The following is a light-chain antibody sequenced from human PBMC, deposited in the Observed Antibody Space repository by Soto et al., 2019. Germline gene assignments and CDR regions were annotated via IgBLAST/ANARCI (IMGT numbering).Light chain of an antibody. J-gene: IGLJ3*02. CDR3: QSYDSPPRWV. V-gene: IGLV6-57*03. CDR1: SGSIASNY. Sequence: NFMLTQPHSVSESPGKTVTISCTRRSGSIASNYVQWYQQRPGSAPTTVIYEDNQRPSGVPDRCSGSIDSSSNSASLTISGLKTEAAADYYCQSYDSPPRWVFGGGTKLTV. CDR2: EDN.